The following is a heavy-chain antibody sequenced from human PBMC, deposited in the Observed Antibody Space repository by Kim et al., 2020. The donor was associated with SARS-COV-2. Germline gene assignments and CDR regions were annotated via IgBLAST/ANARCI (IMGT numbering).Heavy chain of an antibody. Sequence: SETLSLTCTVSGGSISSGGYYWSWIRQHPGKGLEWIGYIYYSGSTYYNPSLKSRVTISVDTSKNQFSLKLSSVTAADTAVYYCARGFGELLYACWFDPWGQGTLVTVSS. CDR1: GGSISSGGYY. CDR2: IYYSGST. CDR3: ARGFGELLYACWFDP. V-gene: IGHV4-31*03. D-gene: IGHD3-10*01. J-gene: IGHJ5*02.